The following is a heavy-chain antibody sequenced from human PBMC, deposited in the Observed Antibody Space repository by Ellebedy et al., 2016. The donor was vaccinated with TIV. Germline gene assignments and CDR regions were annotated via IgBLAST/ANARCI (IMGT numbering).Heavy chain of an antibody. Sequence: ASVKVSCKASGYTFTGYYMHWVRQAPGQGLEWMGGFEPEDGETIYAQKFQGRVTIIADESTSTAYMELSRLRSEDTAVYYCARGRYDDSSGYYYDDAFDIWGQGTMVTVSS. CDR2: FEPEDGET. CDR1: GYTFTGYY. J-gene: IGHJ3*02. V-gene: IGHV1-24*01. D-gene: IGHD3-22*01. CDR3: ARGRYDDSSGYYYDDAFDI.